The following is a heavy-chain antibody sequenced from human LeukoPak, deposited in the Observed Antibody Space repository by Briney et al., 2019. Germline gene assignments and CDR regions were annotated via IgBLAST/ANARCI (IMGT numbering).Heavy chain of an antibody. Sequence: ASVKVSCKASGYNFRDYYIHWVRHAPGQGLEWMGWINPHSGGTRYAPKFQGRVNMSRDTSINTASMELRRLRSDDTAVFYCARVDRLYFITHTAAYDIWGQGTRVTVSS. J-gene: IGHJ3*02. CDR2: INPHSGGT. V-gene: IGHV1-2*02. CDR1: GYNFRDYY. CDR3: ARVDRLYFITHTAAYDI. D-gene: IGHD3-9*01.